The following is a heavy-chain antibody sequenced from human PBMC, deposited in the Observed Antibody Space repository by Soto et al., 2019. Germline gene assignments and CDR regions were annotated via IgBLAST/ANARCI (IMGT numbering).Heavy chain of an antibody. J-gene: IGHJ4*01. V-gene: IGHV3-11*06. Sequence: QVHLVESGGGLVKPGGSPRLSCAASGFTFSEYYMNWIRQAPGKGLEWISYISSSSTYTNYADSVKGRFTISRDNAKNSLYLQMNSLRAEDTAVYYCARAFSATAPAYWGHGTLVTVSA. CDR3: ARAFSATAPAY. D-gene: IGHD1-26*01. CDR1: GFTFSEYY. CDR2: ISSSSTYT.